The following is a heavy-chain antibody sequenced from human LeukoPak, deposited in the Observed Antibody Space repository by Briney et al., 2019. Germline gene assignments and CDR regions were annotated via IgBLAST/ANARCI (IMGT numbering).Heavy chain of an antibody. Sequence: ASVKVSCKASGYTFTGYFMHWVRQAPGQGLEWMGWINPNSGGTHYTQTFQGRVTMTRDTSISTAYMELSRLRSDDTAVYYCGRVVGGNYYGSETDDYWGQGTLVTVSS. CDR1: GYTFTGYF. V-gene: IGHV1-2*02. D-gene: IGHD3-10*01. CDR2: INPNSGGT. J-gene: IGHJ4*02. CDR3: GRVVGGNYYGSETDDY.